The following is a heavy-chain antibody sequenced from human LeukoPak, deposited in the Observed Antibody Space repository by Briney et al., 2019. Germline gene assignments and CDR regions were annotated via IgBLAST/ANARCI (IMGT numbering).Heavy chain of an antibody. V-gene: IGHV1-8*01. D-gene: IGHD1-14*01. CDR2: MNHNTGNT. Sequence: WASVKVFCKASGYTFTSYDINWVRQAPGQGLEWMAWMNHNTGNTGYAQKFQGRVTMTRDTSIGTAYMELSSLRSEDTAVYYCARGVTPIQEYYFDYWGQGTLVTVSS. CDR3: ARGVTPIQEYYFDY. J-gene: IGHJ4*02. CDR1: GYTFTSYD.